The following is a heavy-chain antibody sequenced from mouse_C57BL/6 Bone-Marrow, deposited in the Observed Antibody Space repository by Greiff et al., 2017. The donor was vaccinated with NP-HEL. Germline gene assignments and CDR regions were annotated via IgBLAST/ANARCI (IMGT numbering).Heavy chain of an antibody. CDR1: GYTFTDYY. D-gene: IGHD2-3*01. CDR3: AGDGYSFDY. Sequence: EVQLQQSGPELVKPGASVKISCKASGYTFTDYYMNWVKQSHGKSLEWIGDINPNNGGTSYNQKFKGKATLTVDKSSSTAYMELRSLTSEDSAVYYCAGDGYSFDYWGKGTTLTVSS. J-gene: IGHJ2*01. CDR2: INPNNGGT. V-gene: IGHV1-26*01.